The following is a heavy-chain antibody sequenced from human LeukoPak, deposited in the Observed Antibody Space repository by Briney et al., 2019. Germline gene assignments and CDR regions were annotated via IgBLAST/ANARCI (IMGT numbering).Heavy chain of an antibody. CDR3: ARDRVGVGATGFDY. J-gene: IGHJ4*02. CDR2: IYYSGST. V-gene: IGHV4-61*01. Sequence: SETLSLTCTVSGGSISSGSYYWSWIRQPPGKGLEWIGYIYYSGSTNYNPSLKSRVTISVDTSKNQFSLKLSSVTAADTAVYYCARDRVGVGATGFDYWGQGTLVTVSS. CDR1: GGSISSGSYY. D-gene: IGHD1-26*01.